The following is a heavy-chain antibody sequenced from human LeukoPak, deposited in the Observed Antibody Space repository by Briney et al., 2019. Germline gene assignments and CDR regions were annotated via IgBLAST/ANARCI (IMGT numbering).Heavy chain of an antibody. V-gene: IGHV6-1*01. CDR1: GDSVSNNITA. CDR3: VRDRAGGDLFDY. CDR2: TYYRFKWYN. J-gene: IGHJ4*02. D-gene: IGHD2-21*02. Sequence: SQTLSLTCAISGDSVSNNITAWHWIRQSPSRGLEWLGRTYYRFKWYNDYAVSVKSRIAINPDTSRNQFSLQLNSVTPEDTAVYYCVRDRAGGDLFDYWGQGTLVTVSS.